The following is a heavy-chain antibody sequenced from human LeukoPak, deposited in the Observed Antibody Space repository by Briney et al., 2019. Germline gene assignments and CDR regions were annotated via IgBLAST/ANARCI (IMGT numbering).Heavy chain of an antibody. D-gene: IGHD5-24*01. CDR3: ATYGRDGYRGFY. CDR1: GFTFNKYS. V-gene: IGHV3-48*04. CDR2: IDGSSANI. Sequence: GGSLRLSCVASGFTFNKYSMNWVRQAPGKGLEWITYIDGSSANIYYADSVKGRFTTSRDNAKNSVYLHMNSLGAEDTAVYYCATYGRDGYRGFYWGQGTLVTVSS. J-gene: IGHJ4*02.